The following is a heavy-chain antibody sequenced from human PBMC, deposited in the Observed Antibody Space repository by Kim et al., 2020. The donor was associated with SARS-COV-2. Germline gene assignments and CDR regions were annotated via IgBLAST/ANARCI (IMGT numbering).Heavy chain of an antibody. CDR2: FYERRSA. J-gene: IGHJ4*02. D-gene: IGHD3-22*01. CDR3: ARPLYYSDSSAYFY. Sequence: SETLSLTCAVSGGANSSNDYPFAGTLQPPGTGLERIWSFYERRSAHHNPSLNWRGTISVDTSTNQFSLKLTSATAADTALYYCARPLYYSDSSAYFYWGQRTLLT. V-gene: IGHV4-39*01. CDR1: GGANSSNDYP.